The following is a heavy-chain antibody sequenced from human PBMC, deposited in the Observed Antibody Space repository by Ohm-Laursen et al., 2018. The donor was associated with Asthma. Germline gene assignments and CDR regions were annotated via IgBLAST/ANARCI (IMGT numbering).Heavy chain of an antibody. CDR3: ARDWAEYCSGGSCS. CDR1: GFTFSSYS. J-gene: IGHJ5*02. Sequence: SLRLSCSASGFTFSSYSMNWVRQAPGKGLEWVSSISSSSSYIYYADSVKGRFTISRDNAKNSLYLQMNSLRAEDTAVYYCARDWAEYCSGGSCSWGQGTLVTVSS. V-gene: IGHV3-21*01. D-gene: IGHD2-15*01. CDR2: ISSSSSYI.